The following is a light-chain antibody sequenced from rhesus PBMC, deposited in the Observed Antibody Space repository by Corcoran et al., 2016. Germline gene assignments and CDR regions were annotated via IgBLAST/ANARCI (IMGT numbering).Light chain of an antibody. J-gene: IGKJ2*01. V-gene: IGKV1-44*03. Sequence: DIQMTQSPSSLSAFVGDRVIITCRASQTIGNYLIWYQQKPGKVLKVLIYDASTLQSGVPFRFSGSGSGTDFTLTISSLQPEDFATYYCQQHNSLPCSFGQGTKVEIK. CDR2: DAS. CDR3: QQHNSLPCS. CDR1: QTIGNY.